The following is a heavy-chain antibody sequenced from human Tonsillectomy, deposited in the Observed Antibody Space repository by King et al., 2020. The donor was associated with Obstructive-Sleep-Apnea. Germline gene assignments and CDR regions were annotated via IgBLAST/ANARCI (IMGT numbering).Heavy chain of an antibody. CDR3: AGEVRLQVQD. CDR2: IYYSGST. J-gene: IGHJ4*02. CDR1: GCSISSGVYY. V-gene: IGHV4-31*03. Sequence: HVQLQESGPGLVKPSQTLSLTCTVSGCSISSGVYYWSWIRQPPGKGLEWIWYIYYSGSTYYNPSLKSRVTISVDTSKNPFSLKLSAVTAADTAVYYCAGEVRLQVQDWGQGTLVTVSS. D-gene: IGHD5-24*01.